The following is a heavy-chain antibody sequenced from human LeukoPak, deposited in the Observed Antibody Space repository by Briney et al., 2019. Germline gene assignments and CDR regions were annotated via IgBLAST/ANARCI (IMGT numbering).Heavy chain of an antibody. V-gene: IGHV1-2*02. J-gene: IGHJ4*02. CDR1: GYIFTGYY. CDR3: ARVGYSSSGEIAY. CDR2: INPNTGGT. Sequence: ASVKVSCTASGYIFTGYYIHWVRQAPGLGLEWMGWINPNTGGTNYAQNFQGRVTMTRDTSITTAYMDPSSLRSDDTAVYYCARVGYSSSGEIAYWGQGTLVTVSS. D-gene: IGHD6-6*01.